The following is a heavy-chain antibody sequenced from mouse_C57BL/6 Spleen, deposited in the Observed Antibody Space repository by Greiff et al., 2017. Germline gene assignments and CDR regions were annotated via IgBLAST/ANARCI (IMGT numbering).Heavy chain of an antibody. D-gene: IGHD2-4*01. V-gene: IGHV1-22*01. CDR1: GYTFTDYN. Sequence: EVQLQQSGPELVKPGASVKMSCKASGYTFTDYNMHWVKQSHGKSLEWIGYINPNNGGTSYNQKFKGKATLTVNKSSSTAYMELRRLTSEDSAVYYCASYYEGAMDYWGQGTSVTVSS. CDR3: ASYYEGAMDY. CDR2: INPNNGGT. J-gene: IGHJ4*01.